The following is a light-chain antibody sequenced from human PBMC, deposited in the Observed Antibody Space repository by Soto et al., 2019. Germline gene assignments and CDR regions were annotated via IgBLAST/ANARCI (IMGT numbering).Light chain of an antibody. CDR3: CSYAGSSTL. V-gene: IGLV2-23*01. CDR1: SSDVGSYNL. J-gene: IGLJ2*01. Sequence: QSALTQPASVSGSPGQSITISCTGTSSDVGSYNLVSWYQQHPGKAPKLMIYEGSKRPSGVSNRFSGSKSGNTASLTISGHQAEDEADYYGCSYAGSSTLFGGGTKLTVL. CDR2: EGS.